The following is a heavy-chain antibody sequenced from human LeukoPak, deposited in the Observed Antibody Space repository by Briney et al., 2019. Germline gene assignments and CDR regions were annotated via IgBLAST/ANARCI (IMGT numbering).Heavy chain of an antibody. J-gene: IGHJ4*02. CDR2: ISWISDRV. CDR3: AKGYNSNWYGLQDY. V-gene: IGHV3-9*01. D-gene: IGHD6-13*01. CDR1: GLTFDDYT. Sequence: GGSLRLSCEAFGLTFDDYTMNWVGQAPGKGPEWVQGISWISDRVAYADSVTGRFTISRDNAKNSLYLQMNSLRVEDTALYYCAKGYNSNWYGLQDYWGQGTLVTVSS.